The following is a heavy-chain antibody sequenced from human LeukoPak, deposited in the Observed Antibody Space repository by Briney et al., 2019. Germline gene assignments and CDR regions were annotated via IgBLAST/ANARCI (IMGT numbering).Heavy chain of an antibody. CDR2: IYTSGST. Sequence: PSETLSLTCTVSGGSISSYYWSWIRQPAGKGLEWIGRIYTSGSTDYNPSLKSRVTISVDMSKNQFSLKLSSVTAADTAVYYCASLSYYGSGSYYTDYWGQGTLVTVSS. J-gene: IGHJ4*02. V-gene: IGHV4-4*07. CDR1: GGSISSYY. D-gene: IGHD3-10*01. CDR3: ASLSYYGSGSYYTDY.